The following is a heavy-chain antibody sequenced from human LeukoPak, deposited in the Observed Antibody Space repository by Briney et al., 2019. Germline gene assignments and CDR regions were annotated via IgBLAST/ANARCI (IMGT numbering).Heavy chain of an antibody. V-gene: IGHV4-38-2*02. CDR1: GYSISTGYY. CDR3: ARGSSKSYDYFDWLPERDRYYFDY. J-gene: IGHJ4*02. CDR2: IYHSGST. D-gene: IGHD3-9*01. Sequence: SETLSLTCTVSGYSISTGYYWGWVRQPPGKGLEWIGSIYHSGSTYYNPSLKSRVTISVDKSKNQFSLKLSSVTAADTAVYYCARGSSKSYDYFDWLPERDRYYFDYWGQGTLVTVSS.